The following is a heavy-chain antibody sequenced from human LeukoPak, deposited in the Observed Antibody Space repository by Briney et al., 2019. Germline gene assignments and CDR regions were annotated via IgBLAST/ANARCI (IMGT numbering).Heavy chain of an antibody. J-gene: IGHJ4*02. V-gene: IGHV4-59*01. CDR2: IYYSGST. CDR1: GGSFSGYY. CDR3: ARAVLPHYFDY. Sequence: SETLSLTCAVYGGSFSGYYWSWIRQPPGKGLEWIGYIYYSGSTNYNPSLKSRVTISVDTSKNQFSLKLSSVTAADTAVYYCARAVLPHYFDYWGQGTLVTVSS.